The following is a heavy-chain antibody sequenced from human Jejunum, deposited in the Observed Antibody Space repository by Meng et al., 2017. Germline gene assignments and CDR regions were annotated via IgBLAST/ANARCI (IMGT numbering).Heavy chain of an antibody. CDR1: GGSVGRAGYQ. D-gene: IGHD1-26*01. J-gene: IGHJ4*02. CDR3: ARDSMGSLDY. CDR2: ANT. Sequence: QAAGPGRVRPSETLSLICTVSGGSVGRAGYQWGWIRQPPGRGLEWIGYANTNYNPSLKRRVTISLDTSRNLFSLSLTSVTAADTAVYYCARDSMGSLDYWGQGILVTVSS. V-gene: IGHV4-61*08.